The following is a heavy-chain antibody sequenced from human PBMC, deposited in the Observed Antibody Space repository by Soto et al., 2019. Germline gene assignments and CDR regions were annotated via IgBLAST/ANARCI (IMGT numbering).Heavy chain of an antibody. Sequence: QVQLQESGPGLVKPSETLSLTCTVSGDSITSYYWTWIRQSPGKGLEWIGYIYHTGTTNYNPSLESRVTISVAASRIQFSLKLTSVTAADTAVYYCARVRFFDKKRVGGMDVWGQGTTVTVSS. CDR3: ARVRFFDKKRVGGMDV. CDR2: IYHTGTT. J-gene: IGHJ6*02. D-gene: IGHD3-9*01. CDR1: GDSITSYY. V-gene: IGHV4-59*01.